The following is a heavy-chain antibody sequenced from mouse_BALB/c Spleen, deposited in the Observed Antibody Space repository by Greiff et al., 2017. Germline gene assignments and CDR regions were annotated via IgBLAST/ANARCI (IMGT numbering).Heavy chain of an antibody. J-gene: IGHJ4*01. CDR1: GYTFTSYV. Sequence: VQLQQSGPELVKPGASVKMSCKASGYTFTSYVMHWVKQKPGQGLEWIGYINPYNDGTKYNEKFKGKATLTSDKSSSTAYMELSSLTSEDSAVYYCARMGRHMNYYAMDYWGQGTSVTVSS. CDR3: ARMGRHMNYYAMDY. CDR2: INPYNDGT. V-gene: IGHV1-14*01. D-gene: IGHD4-1*01.